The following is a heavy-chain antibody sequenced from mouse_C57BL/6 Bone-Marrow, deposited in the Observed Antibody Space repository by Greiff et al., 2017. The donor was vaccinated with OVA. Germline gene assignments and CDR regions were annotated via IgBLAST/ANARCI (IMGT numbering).Heavy chain of an antibody. J-gene: IGHJ2*01. CDR3: ARYYHSNRGYYFDY. D-gene: IGHD2-5*01. V-gene: IGHV1-54*01. CDR1: GYAFTNYL. Sequence: VQLQQSGAELVRPGTSVKVSCKASGYAFTNYLIEWVKQRPGQGLEWIGVINPGSGGTNYNEKFKGKATLTADKSSSTAYMQLSSLTSEDSAVYFCARYYHSNRGYYFDYWGQGTTLTVSS. CDR2: INPGSGGT.